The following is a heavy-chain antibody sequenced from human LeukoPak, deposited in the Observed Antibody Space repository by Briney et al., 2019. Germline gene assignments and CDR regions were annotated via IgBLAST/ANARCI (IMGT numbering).Heavy chain of an antibody. D-gene: IGHD3-22*01. J-gene: IGHJ1*01. CDR3: ARGLRDSSGREYFQH. CDR2: MNPNSGNT. V-gene: IGHV1-8*01. Sequence: ASVKVSCKASGYSFTSFDISWVRQAAGQGLEWMGWMNPNSGNTGYAQKFRGRVTMTGNTSINTAYMGLSSLRSEDTAVYYCARGLRDSSGREYFQHWGQGTLVTVPS. CDR1: GYSFTSFD.